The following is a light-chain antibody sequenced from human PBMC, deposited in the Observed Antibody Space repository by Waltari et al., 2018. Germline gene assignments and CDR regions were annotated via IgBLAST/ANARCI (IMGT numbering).Light chain of an antibody. CDR3: HQHYSTLTWT. J-gene: IGKJ1*01. CDR1: QSVSSN. Sequence: EIVMTQSPATLSVSPGERATLSCRASQSVSSNLAWYQQKPGQAPRLLIYGASIRATGIPARFSGSGSGTEFTLTISSLQAEDVAVYYCHQHYSTLTWTFGQGTKVEIK. CDR2: GAS. V-gene: IGKV3-15*01.